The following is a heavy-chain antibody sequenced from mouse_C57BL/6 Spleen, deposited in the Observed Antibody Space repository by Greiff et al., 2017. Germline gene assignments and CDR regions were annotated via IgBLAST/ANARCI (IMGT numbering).Heavy chain of an antibody. CDR2: INPSSGYT. CDR1: GYTFTSYW. CDR3: ARSGDYAY. D-gene: IGHD2-13*01. V-gene: IGHV1-7*01. J-gene: IGHJ3*01. Sequence: QVQLQHSGAELAKPGASVKLSCKASGYTFTSYWMTWVKQRPGQGLEWIGYINPSSGYTKYNQKFKDKATLTADNSSSTAYMQLSSLTFEDSAVYYCARSGDYAYWGQATLVTVSA.